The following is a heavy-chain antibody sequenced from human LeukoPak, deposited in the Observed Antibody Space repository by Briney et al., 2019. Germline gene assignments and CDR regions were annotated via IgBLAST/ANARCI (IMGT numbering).Heavy chain of an antibody. CDR1: GGSISSYY. J-gene: IGHJ4*02. CDR3: ARLKGYSSGWYPSYYFDY. V-gene: IGHV4-4*07. CDR2: IYTSGST. Sequence: KTSETLSLTCTVSGGSISSYYWSWIRQPAGKGLEWIGRIYTSGSTNYNPSLKSRVTMSVDTSKNQFSLKLSSVTAADTAVYYCARLKGYSSGWYPSYYFDYWGQGTLVTVSS. D-gene: IGHD6-19*01.